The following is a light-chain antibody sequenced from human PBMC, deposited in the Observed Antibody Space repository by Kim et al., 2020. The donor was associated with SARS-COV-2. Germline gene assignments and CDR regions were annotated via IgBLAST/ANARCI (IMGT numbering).Light chain of an antibody. CDR1: KLGDKY. CDR2: QHN. Sequence: SYELTQPPSVSVSPGQTAYITCSGDKLGDKYACWYQQKPGQSPVLVIYQHNKRPSGIPERFSGSNSGNTATLTISGIQAMDEADYYCQAWDSSPLVFGGG. J-gene: IGLJ2*01. V-gene: IGLV3-1*01. CDR3: QAWDSSPLV.